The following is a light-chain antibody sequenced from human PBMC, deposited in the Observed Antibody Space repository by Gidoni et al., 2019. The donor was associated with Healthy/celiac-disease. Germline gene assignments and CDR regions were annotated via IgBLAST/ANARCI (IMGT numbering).Light chain of an antibody. CDR3: QQSYSTPLYT. Sequence: DIQLTQPTSSLSASVGDRVTLTCRASQCISSYLNWYQQKPGKAPKLLIYAASSLQSGVPSRFSGSGSGTDFTLTISSLQPEDFATYYCQQSYSTPLYTFGQGTKLEIK. J-gene: IGKJ2*01. CDR1: QCISSY. V-gene: IGKV1-39*01. CDR2: AAS.